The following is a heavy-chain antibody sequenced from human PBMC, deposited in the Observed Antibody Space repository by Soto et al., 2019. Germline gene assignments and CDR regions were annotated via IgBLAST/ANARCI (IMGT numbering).Heavy chain of an antibody. CDR1: GFTFSSYS. Sequence: PGXSLRLSCAASGFTFSSYSXSWVLQAPGKGLEWISYITSSSSTIYYVDSVKGRFTISRDNAKNSLYLQMNSLRAEDTAVYYCASQVGYSGYFDYWGQGTLVTVSS. CDR2: ITSSSSTI. CDR3: ASQVGYSGYFDY. V-gene: IGHV3-48*01. D-gene: IGHD5-12*01. J-gene: IGHJ4*02.